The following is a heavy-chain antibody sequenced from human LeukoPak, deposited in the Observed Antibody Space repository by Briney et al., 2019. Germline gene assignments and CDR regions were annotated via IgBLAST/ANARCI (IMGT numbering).Heavy chain of an antibody. CDR1: GGSISSSSYY. CDR3: ARSTVTNVELDAFDI. Sequence: PSETLSLTCTVSGGSISSSSYYWGWIRQPPGKGLEWIGSMYYSGSTYYNPSLKSRVTMSVDTSKNQFSLKLRSVTAADTAVYYCARSTVTNVELDAFDIWGKGTTVTVSS. V-gene: IGHV4-39*01. J-gene: IGHJ3*02. CDR2: MYYSGST. D-gene: IGHD4-17*01.